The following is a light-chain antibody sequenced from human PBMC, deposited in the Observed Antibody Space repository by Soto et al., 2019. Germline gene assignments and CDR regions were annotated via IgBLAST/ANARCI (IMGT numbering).Light chain of an antibody. CDR3: QVRDNWPT. J-gene: IGKJ2*01. CDR2: DAS. V-gene: IGKV4-1*01. Sequence: DIVMTQSPDSLAVSLGERATINCKSSQSVFSGSNNKNYLAWYQQIPGQAPRLLIYDASKRATGIPARFSGGGSGTDFTLSINSLEPEDFAVYFCQVRDNWPTFGQGTKLEI. CDR1: QSVFSGSNNKNY.